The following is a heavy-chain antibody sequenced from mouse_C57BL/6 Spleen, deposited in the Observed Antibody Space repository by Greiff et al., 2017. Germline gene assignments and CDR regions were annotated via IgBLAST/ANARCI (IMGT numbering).Heavy chain of an antibody. J-gene: IGHJ2*01. Sequence: LVESGAELMKPGASVKLSCKATGYTFTSYWMHWVKQRPGQGLEWIGNINPSNGGTNYNEKFKSKATLTVDKSSSTAYMQLSSLTSEDSAVYYCARFDYDEYYFDYWGQGTTLTVSS. CDR1: GYTFTSYW. D-gene: IGHD2-4*01. V-gene: IGHV1-53*01. CDR3: ARFDYDEYYFDY. CDR2: INPSNGGT.